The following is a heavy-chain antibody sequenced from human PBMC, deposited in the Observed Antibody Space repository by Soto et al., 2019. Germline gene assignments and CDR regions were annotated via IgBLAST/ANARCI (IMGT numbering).Heavy chain of an antibody. Sequence: PSEALSLTCAVYGGSFIGYYWSWIRQPPWKGLEWIGEINHSGSTNYNPSLKSRVTISVDTSKNQFSLKLSSVTAADTAVYYCARDRRAPYQLLRNKYYYYGMDIWGQGTTVTVSS. V-gene: IGHV4-34*01. CDR1: GGSFIGYY. CDR3: ARDRRAPYQLLRNKYYYYGMDI. J-gene: IGHJ6*02. CDR2: INHSGST. D-gene: IGHD2-2*01.